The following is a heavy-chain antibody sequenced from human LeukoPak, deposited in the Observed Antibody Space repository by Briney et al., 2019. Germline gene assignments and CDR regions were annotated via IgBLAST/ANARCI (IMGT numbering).Heavy chain of an antibody. CDR2: IYYSGRT. CDR3: ARNKRGSYCGGDCLDY. D-gene: IGHD2-21*02. CDR1: GGSISSYY. V-gene: IGHV4-59*08. J-gene: IGHJ4*02. Sequence: PSETLALTCSVSGGSISSYYWSWMRKSPGKGLEYIGYIYYSGRTNYNPSLKSRVTISVDTSKNQFSLKLSSVTAADTAVSYCARNKRGSYCGGDCLDYWGQGTLVTVSS.